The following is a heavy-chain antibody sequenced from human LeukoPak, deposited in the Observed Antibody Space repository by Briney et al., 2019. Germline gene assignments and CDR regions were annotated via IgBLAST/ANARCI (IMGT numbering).Heavy chain of an antibody. J-gene: IGHJ4*02. CDR3: ARYYGSGSYDH. CDR2: INAGNGDT. D-gene: IGHD3-10*01. Sequence: ASVKVSCKASGYTYTSYAMHWVRQAPGQRLEWMGWINAGNGDTKYSQKFQDRVTITRDTSASTAYMELSSLTSEDTAVYYCARYYGSGSYDHWGQGTLVTVSS. CDR1: GYTYTSYA. V-gene: IGHV1-3*01.